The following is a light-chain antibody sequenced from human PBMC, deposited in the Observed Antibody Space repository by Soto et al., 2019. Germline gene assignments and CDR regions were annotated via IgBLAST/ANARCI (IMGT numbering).Light chain of an antibody. CDR3: CSYAGSPTFVV. CDR1: SSDVGYYNL. Sequence: QSALTQPASVSGSPGQSITISCTGTSSDVGYYNLVSWYQQHPGKAPKLMVYEDNKRPSGVSNRFSGSKSGNTASLTISGLQTEDEADYYCCSYAGSPTFVVFGGGTKLTVL. V-gene: IGLV2-23*02. CDR2: EDN. J-gene: IGLJ3*02.